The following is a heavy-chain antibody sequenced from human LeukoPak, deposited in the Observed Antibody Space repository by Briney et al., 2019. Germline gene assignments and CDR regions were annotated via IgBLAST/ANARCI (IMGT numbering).Heavy chain of an antibody. D-gene: IGHD3-10*01. Sequence: GESLKISCRGSGYSFTSYWISWVRQMPGKGLEWMGRIDPSDSYTNYSPSFQGHVAISADKSISTAYLQWSSLKASDTAMYYCARRGKNYYGSGTYYWGQGTLVTVSS. CDR3: ARRGKNYYGSGTYY. V-gene: IGHV5-10-1*01. CDR2: IDPSDSYT. J-gene: IGHJ4*02. CDR1: GYSFTSYW.